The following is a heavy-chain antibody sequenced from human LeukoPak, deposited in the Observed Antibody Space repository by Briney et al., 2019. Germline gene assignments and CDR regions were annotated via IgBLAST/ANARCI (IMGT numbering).Heavy chain of an antibody. V-gene: IGHV3-48*01. CDR3: GRDRRQIYYGVDV. CDR2: ISDSGRVT. J-gene: IGHJ6*02. Sequence: GGSLRLSCAASGFSFTIYSMNWVRQAPGKGLEWVSFISDSGRVTYYADSVKGRFTISRDIATNSVYLQMNSLRAEDTAVYYCGRDRRQIYYGVDVWGQGTTVTVSS. CDR1: GFSFTIYS.